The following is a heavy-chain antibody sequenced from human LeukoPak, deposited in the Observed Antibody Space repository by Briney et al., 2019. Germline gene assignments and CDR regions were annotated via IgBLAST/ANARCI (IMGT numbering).Heavy chain of an antibody. V-gene: IGHV1-24*01. Sequence: ASVKVSCKVSGYTHTELSMHWVRQAPGKGLEWMGGFDPEDGETIYAQKFQGRVTMTEDTSTDTAYMELSSLRSEDTAVYYCRCSIAVASFVDFWGQGTLVTVSS. CDR3: RCSIAVASFVDF. CDR2: FDPEDGET. D-gene: IGHD6-19*01. CDR1: GYTHTELS. J-gene: IGHJ4*02.